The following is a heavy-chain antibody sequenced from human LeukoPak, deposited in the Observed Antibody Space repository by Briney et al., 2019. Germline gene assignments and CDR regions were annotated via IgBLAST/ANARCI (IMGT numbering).Heavy chain of an antibody. CDR3: AKVNYYESSGYYDY. D-gene: IGHD3-22*01. V-gene: IGHV3-30*18. J-gene: IGHJ4*02. Sequence: GGSLRLSCAASGFPFSSYGMHWVRQAPGKGLEWVAVISHDGTNKYYVDSVKGRFTISRDNSKNTLYLQMNSLRAEGTAVYYCAKVNYYESSGYYDYWGQGTLVTVSS. CDR2: ISHDGTNK. CDR1: GFPFSSYG.